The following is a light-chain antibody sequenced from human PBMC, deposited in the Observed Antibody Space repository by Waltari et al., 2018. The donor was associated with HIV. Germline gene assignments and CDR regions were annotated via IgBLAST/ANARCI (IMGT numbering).Light chain of an antibody. V-gene: IGLV1-47*01. J-gene: IGLJ3*02. Sequence: QSVVTQPPSASGTPGQRVTISCSGSDSKIGSNYVYWYQDLPGPAPKLLIYKNNQLSSGVPDRFSGSKSDTSASLAISGLRSEDEADYYCASWDDNLNSWVFGGGTKLTVL. CDR3: ASWDDNLNSWV. CDR2: KNN. CDR1: DSKIGSNY.